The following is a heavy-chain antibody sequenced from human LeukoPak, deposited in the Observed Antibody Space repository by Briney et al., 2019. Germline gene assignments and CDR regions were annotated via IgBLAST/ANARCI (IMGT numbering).Heavy chain of an antibody. CDR1: RFNFNNVW. V-gene: IGHV3-7*01. D-gene: IGHD3-10*01. CDR2: IKEDGSEK. Sequence: PGGSLRLSCAASRFNFNNVWMTWFRQAPGKGLEWVANIKEDGSEKNYVDSVKGRFTISRDNAKNSLYLQMNSLRAEDTAVYYCARDRRVLWFGEPYFDDWGQGTLVTVSS. CDR3: ARDRRVLWFGEPYFDD. J-gene: IGHJ4*02.